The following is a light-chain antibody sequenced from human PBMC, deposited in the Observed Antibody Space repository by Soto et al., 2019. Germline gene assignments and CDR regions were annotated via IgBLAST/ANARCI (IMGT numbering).Light chain of an antibody. V-gene: IGLV4-60*02. CDR3: VTWDTNVVV. CDR1: SGHSTYI. J-gene: IGLJ2*01. Sequence: QLVLTQSSSASASLGSSVKLTCTLSSGHSTYIIAWHQQQPGKAPRYLMKLEGSGSYNKGSGIPDRFSGSSSGADRYLTISNLQFEDEADYYCVTWDTNVVVFGGGTKLPVL. CDR2: LEGSGSY.